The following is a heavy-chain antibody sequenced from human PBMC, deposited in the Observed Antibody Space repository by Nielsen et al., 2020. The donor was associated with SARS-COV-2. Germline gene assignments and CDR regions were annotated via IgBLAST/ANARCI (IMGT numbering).Heavy chain of an antibody. CDR2: IFDSGSI. J-gene: IGHJ4*02. V-gene: IGHV4-61*08. CDR3: VRIDMATISVDY. D-gene: IGHD5-24*01. CDR1: GGSIGTSDFY. Sequence: SETLSLTCTVSGGSIGTSDFYWSWVRKPPGKGLECIGYIFDSGSINYNPSLKSRVTISVDTSKNQFSLKVNSVTAADTAVYYCVRIDMATISVDYWGRGTLVTVSS.